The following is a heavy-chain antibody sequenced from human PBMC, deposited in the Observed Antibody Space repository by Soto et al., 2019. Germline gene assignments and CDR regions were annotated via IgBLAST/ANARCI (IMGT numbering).Heavy chain of an antibody. Sequence: SETLSLTCTVSGGSISSYYWSWIRQPPGKGLEWIGYIYYSGSTNYNPSLESRVTISVDTSKNQFSLKLSSVTAADTAVYYCARGRYSSSWYDGIFWFDPWGQGTLVTVS. CDR1: GGSISSYY. CDR3: ARGRYSSSWYDGIFWFDP. V-gene: IGHV4-59*08. J-gene: IGHJ5*02. CDR2: IYYSGST. D-gene: IGHD6-13*01.